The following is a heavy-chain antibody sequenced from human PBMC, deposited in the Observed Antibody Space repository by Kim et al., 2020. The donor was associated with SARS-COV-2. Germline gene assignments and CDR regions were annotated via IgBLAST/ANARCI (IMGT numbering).Heavy chain of an antibody. CDR3: AGWGGNSDYDDSSGPGAFDT. V-gene: IGHV1-69*13. J-gene: IGHJ3*02. CDR1: GGTFSSYA. D-gene: IGHD3-22*01. Sequence: SVKVSCKASGGTFSSYAISWVRQAPGQGLEWMGGIIPTFGTANYPKKFQGRVTITPDESTSTPYMELSSLRSEDTAVYYCAGWGGNSDYDDSSGPGAFDTLGQGKMVTVSS. CDR2: IIPTFGTA.